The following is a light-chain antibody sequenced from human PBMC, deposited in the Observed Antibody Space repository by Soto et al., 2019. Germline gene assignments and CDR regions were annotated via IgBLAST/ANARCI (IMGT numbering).Light chain of an antibody. CDR3: QQYGSSGT. J-gene: IGKJ1*01. CDR2: GAS. Sequence: EIVLTQSPGTLSLSQGERATLACVASQSVSNNYLAWYQQKPGQAPRLLIYGASNRATGIPDRFSGSGSGTDFTLTISRLEPEDFAVYYCQQYGSSGTFGQGTKVDIK. CDR1: QSVSNNY. V-gene: IGKV3-20*01.